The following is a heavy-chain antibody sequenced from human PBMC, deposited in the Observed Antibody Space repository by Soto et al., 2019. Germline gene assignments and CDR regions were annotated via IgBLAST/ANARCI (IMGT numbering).Heavy chain of an antibody. D-gene: IGHD2-2*01. CDR1: GGTFSSYA. Sequence: SGKVSCKASGGTFSSYAISWVRQAPGPGLEWMGGIIPIFGTANYAQKFQGRVTITADESTSTAYMELSSLRSEDTAVYYCAREGYCSSTSCYAYYYYGMDVWGQGTTVTVSS. J-gene: IGHJ6*02. V-gene: IGHV1-69*13. CDR2: IIPIFGTA. CDR3: AREGYCSSTSCYAYYYYGMDV.